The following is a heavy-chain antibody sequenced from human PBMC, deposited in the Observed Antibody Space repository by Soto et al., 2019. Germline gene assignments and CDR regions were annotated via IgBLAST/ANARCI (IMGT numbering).Heavy chain of an antibody. Sequence: SVKVSCKASGGTFSSYAISWVRQAPGQGLEWMGGIIPIFGTANYAQKFQGRVTITADESTSTAYMELSSLRSEDTAVYYCARDEYSSSSGYYYYYGMDVWGQGTTVTVSS. CDR2: IIPIFGTA. CDR3: ARDEYSSSSGYYYYYGMDV. J-gene: IGHJ6*02. CDR1: GGTFSSYA. V-gene: IGHV1-69*13. D-gene: IGHD6-6*01.